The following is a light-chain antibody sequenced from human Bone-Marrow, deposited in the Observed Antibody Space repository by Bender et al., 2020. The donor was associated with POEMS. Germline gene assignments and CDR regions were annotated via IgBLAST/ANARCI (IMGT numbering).Light chain of an antibody. CDR3: LLYHDGAGV. Sequence: QSALTQPASVSGSPGQSITISCTGANSDVHVSWYQQHPGKAPKLILYDVTNRPSGGSDRFSGSRSARTASLTVSGLQPEDEAEYYCLLYHDGAGVFGTGTKVTVL. CDR2: DVT. CDR1: NSDVH. V-gene: IGLV2-14*03. J-gene: IGLJ1*01.